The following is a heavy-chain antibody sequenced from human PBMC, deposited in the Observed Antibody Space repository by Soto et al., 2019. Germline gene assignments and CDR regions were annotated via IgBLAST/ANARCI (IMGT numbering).Heavy chain of an antibody. J-gene: IGHJ4*02. CDR1: GYTFASYA. CDR3: ARDPPPPDY. V-gene: IGHV1-18*01. CDR2: ISAYNGNT. Sequence: QVQLVQSGAEVKKPGASVKVSCKASGYTFASYAINWMRQAPGQGLEWMGWISAYNGNTNYAHKLQGRDTMTTDTSTSTAYMELTSLRSDDTAVYYSARDPPPPDYWGQGTLFTLSS.